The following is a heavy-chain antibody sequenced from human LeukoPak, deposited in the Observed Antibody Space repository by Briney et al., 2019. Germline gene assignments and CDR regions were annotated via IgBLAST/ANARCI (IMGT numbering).Heavy chain of an antibody. Sequence: ASVKVSCKASGYTFTSYDINWVRQAPGQGLEWMGWMNPNSGNTGYAQKFQGRVTMTRNTSISTAYMELSSLRSEDTAVYYCAGDDILTGYSLGYWGQGTLVTVSS. CDR1: GYTFTSYD. J-gene: IGHJ4*02. CDR3: AGDDILTGYSLGY. CDR2: MNPNSGNT. D-gene: IGHD3-9*01. V-gene: IGHV1-8*01.